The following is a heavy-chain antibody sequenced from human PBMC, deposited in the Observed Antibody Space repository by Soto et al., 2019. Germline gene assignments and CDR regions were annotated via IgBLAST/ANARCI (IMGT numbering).Heavy chain of an antibody. J-gene: IGHJ3*02. D-gene: IGHD2-2*01. Sequence: EVQLVESGGDLVQPGGSLRLSCAASGCTLSGHWMHWVRQVPGKGLEWVSRINTDGGSSAYADSVKGRFTISRDNAKNTLYLQMNGLRAADTAVYYCAREAGYCSRTSCYRRAFDTWGQGTTVTVSS. CDR3: AREAGYCSRTSCYRRAFDT. CDR2: INTDGGSS. V-gene: IGHV3-74*03. CDR1: GCTLSGHW.